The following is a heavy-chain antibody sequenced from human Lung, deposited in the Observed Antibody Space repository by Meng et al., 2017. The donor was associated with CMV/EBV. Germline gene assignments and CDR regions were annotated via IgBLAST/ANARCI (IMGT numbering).Heavy chain of an antibody. CDR1: GFRFSDYY. CDR3: ARVLLEARGWYYQGMDV. D-gene: IGHD6-19*01. J-gene: IGHJ6*02. V-gene: IGHV3-69-1*01. Sequence: GGLLRLXCAASGFRFSDYYMTWIRQAPGKGLEWVSYVSSSYAVDYADSLKGRFTISRDNAKKSVHLQMNSLRAEDTAVYYCARVLLEARGWYYQGMDVWGQGTTDTVSS. CDR2: VSSSYAV.